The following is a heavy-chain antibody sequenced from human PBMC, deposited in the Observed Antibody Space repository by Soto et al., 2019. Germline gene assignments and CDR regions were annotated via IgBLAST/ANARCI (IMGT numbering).Heavy chain of an antibody. CDR3: ALGYDYRYY. J-gene: IGHJ4*02. CDR2: TYYSGST. V-gene: IGHV4-31*03. CDR1: GGSISSGGFY. Sequence: SETLSLTCTVSGGSISSGGFYWSWIRQHPGKGLEWIGYTYYSGSTYYNPSLKSRVTISIDTSENQFSLRLSSVIAADKAVYYCALGYDYRYYGGQGTPVTVSS. D-gene: IGHD4-4*01.